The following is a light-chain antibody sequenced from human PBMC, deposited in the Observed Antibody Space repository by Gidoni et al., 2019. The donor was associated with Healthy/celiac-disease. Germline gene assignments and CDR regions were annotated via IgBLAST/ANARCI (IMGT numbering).Light chain of an antibody. V-gene: IGKV4-1*01. CDR2: WAS. CDR3: QQYYSTPFT. Sequence: DIVMTQSQDSMAVSLGERATINSKSSQSVLYSSNNKNYLAWYQQKPGQPPKLLIYWASTRESGVPDRFSGSGSGTDFTLTISSLQAEDVAVYYCQQYYSTPFTFGPGTKVDIK. CDR1: QSVLYSSNNKNY. J-gene: IGKJ3*01.